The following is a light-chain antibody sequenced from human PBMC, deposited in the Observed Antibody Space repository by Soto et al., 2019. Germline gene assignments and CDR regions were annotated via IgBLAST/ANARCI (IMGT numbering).Light chain of an antibody. Sequence: IQMTQPPSSLSASVGDRVTITCRASQGIRNDLGWYQQRPGKAPKLLIYDASTLKSGVPPRFSGSGSGTEFTLTISGLQPDDFATYYCQQYNSDSGTFGQGTKVDI. J-gene: IGKJ1*01. CDR3: QQYNSDSGT. V-gene: IGKV1-17*01. CDR1: QGIRND. CDR2: DAS.